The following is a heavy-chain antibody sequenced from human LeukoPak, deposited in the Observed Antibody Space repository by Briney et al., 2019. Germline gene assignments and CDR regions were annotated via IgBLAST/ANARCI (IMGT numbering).Heavy chain of an antibody. CDR1: GFTVSNNY. Sequence: QPGGSLRLSCAASGFTVSNNYMSWVRQAPGKGLEWVSVIYRGGSTYYADSVKGRFTNSRDNSKNTLYLQMNSLRAEDTAVYYCAKVPPVAGIDYWGQGTLVTVSS. V-gene: IGHV3-53*01. D-gene: IGHD6-19*01. CDR2: IYRGGST. J-gene: IGHJ4*02. CDR3: AKVPPVAGIDY.